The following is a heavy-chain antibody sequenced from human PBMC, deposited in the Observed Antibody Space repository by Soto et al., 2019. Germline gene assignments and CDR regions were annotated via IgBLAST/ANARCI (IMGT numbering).Heavy chain of an antibody. J-gene: IGHJ6*02. D-gene: IGHD4-17*01. V-gene: IGHV1-58*01. Sequence: WKACGVSLASSSGRWVRQANGQRLEWIGWIVVGSGNTNYAQKFQERVTITRDMSTSTAYMELSRLRSDDTAVYYCARSDLDYGGLYLYYGMDVWGQGPSVT. CDR3: ARSDLDYGGLYLYYGMDV. CDR1: GVSLASSS. CDR2: IVVGSGNT.